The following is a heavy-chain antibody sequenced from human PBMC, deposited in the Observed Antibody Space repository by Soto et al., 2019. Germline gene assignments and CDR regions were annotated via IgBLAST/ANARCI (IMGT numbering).Heavy chain of an antibody. CDR1: GGSISTGDLS. V-gene: IGHV4-31*03. D-gene: IGHD2-21*01. CDR3: ARTRRNVVGLNLEDTYFDP. CDR2: MYHSGSP. Sequence: QVQLQASGPGLVKPSQTLSLTCTVSGGSISTGDLSWSWIRQHPGKGLEWIGDMYHSGSPYYNPCLKSRLIISVDPSQSQCSLRLSSVTAGDSAVYYCARTRRNVVGLNLEDTYFDPWGQGTLVIVSS. J-gene: IGHJ5*02.